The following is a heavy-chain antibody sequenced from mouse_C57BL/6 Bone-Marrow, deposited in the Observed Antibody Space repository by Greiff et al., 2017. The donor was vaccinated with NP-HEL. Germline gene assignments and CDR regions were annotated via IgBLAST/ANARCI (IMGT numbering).Heavy chain of an antibody. Sequence: QVQLQQSGAELVRPGSSVKLSCKASGYTFTSYWMDWVKQRPGQGLEWIGNIYPSDSETHYNQKFKDKATLTVDKSSSTAYMQLSSLTSEDSAVYYCAREGDLLYYAMDYWGQGTSVTVSS. CDR3: AREGDLLYYAMDY. CDR1: GYTFTSYW. J-gene: IGHJ4*01. CDR2: IYPSDSET. V-gene: IGHV1-61*01. D-gene: IGHD2-1*01.